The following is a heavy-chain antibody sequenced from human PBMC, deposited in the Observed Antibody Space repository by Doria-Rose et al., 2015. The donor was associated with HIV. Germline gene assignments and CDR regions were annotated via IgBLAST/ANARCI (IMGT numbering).Heavy chain of an antibody. J-gene: IGHJ4*02. CDR1: GFTFSSHR. CDR3: ATGVTLDY. V-gene: IGHV3-21*01. D-gene: IGHD3-10*01. Sequence: VQLQESGGGLVRPGGSLRLSCATSGFTFSSHRINWVRQAPGKGLEWVSSISSTSAYITYADSVRGRFTISRDNARNSLYLQMDSLRAEDTAIYYCATGVTLDYWGQGTLVTVSS. CDR2: ISSTSAYI.